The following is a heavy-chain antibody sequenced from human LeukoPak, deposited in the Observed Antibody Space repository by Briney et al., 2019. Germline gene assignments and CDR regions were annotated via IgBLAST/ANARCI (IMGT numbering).Heavy chain of an antibody. CDR2: IKQDGSEK. V-gene: IGHV3-7*01. Sequence: PGGSLRLSCAASGLTFSRYWMTWFRQAPGKGLEWVANIKQDGSEKYYVDSVEGRFTISRDNADRSLYLQMTSLRVEDTAVYFCASRYCTGVNCFAASYMCMDVWGKGTTVTVSS. CDR3: ASRYCTGVNCFAASYMCMDV. J-gene: IGHJ6*03. D-gene: IGHD2-8*02. CDR1: GLTFSRYW.